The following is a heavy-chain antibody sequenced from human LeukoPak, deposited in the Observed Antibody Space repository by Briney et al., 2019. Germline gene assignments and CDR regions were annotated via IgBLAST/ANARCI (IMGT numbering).Heavy chain of an antibody. CDR1: GYTFTSYA. Sequence: ASVKVSCKASGYTFTSYAISWVRQAPGQGLEWMGGIIPIFGTANYAQKFQGRVTITTDESTSTAYMELSSLRSEDTAVYYCASLAPDYYDSSGYSYYFDYWGQGTLVTVSS. V-gene: IGHV1-69*05. CDR2: IIPIFGTA. J-gene: IGHJ4*02. CDR3: ASLAPDYYDSSGYSYYFDY. D-gene: IGHD3-22*01.